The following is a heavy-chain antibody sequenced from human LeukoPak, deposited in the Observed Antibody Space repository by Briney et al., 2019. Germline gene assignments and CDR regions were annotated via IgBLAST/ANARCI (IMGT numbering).Heavy chain of an antibody. Sequence: GGSLRLSCAASGFTFSSYGMHWVRQAPGKGLEWVAFIRYDGSNKYYADSVKGRFTISRDNSKNTLYLQMNSLRAEDTSVYYCAKDRGSGSLGPYYFDYWGQGTLVTVSS. V-gene: IGHV3-30*02. CDR2: IRYDGSNK. CDR1: GFTFSSYG. D-gene: IGHD3-10*01. J-gene: IGHJ4*02. CDR3: AKDRGSGSLGPYYFDY.